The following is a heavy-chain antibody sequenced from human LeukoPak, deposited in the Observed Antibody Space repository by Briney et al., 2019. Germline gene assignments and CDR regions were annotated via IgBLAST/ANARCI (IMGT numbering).Heavy chain of an antibody. Sequence: SETLSLTCTVSGGSISSGGYYWSWIRQPPGKGLEWIGEIDHSGSTNYNPSLKSRVTISLDTSKNQFSLELSSVTAADTAVYYCARIPPPPGYCSSTSCYFGVQGWFDPWGQGTLVTVSS. CDR1: GGSISSGGYY. V-gene: IGHV4-30-2*01. D-gene: IGHD2-2*01. J-gene: IGHJ5*02. CDR3: ARIPPPPGYCSSTSCYFGVQGWFDP. CDR2: IDHSGST.